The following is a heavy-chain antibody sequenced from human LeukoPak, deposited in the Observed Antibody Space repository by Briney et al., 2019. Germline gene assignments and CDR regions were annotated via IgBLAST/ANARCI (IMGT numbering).Heavy chain of an antibody. Sequence: GGCLRLSCAASGFTFSGYSMSWVRQAPGKGLEWGAGLGRTGEYKYYADSVKGRFTTSRDNSKDTVSLQMNSLRAEDSAIYYCVKDRPCDTCMPMDAWGQGTTVTVSS. V-gene: IGHV3-23*01. J-gene: IGHJ6*02. CDR3: VKDRPCDTCMPMDA. CDR2: LGRTGEYK. CDR1: GFTFSGYS. D-gene: IGHD2-8*01.